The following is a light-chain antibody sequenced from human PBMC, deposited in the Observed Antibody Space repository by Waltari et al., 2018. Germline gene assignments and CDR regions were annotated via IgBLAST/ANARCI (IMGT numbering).Light chain of an antibody. CDR1: SNDVGAYDC. V-gene: IGLV2-14*03. J-gene: IGLJ3*02. CDR2: DVH. CDR3: ASKTNNAVVL. Sequence: QSALTQPASVSGSPGQSITISCTGTSNDVGAYDCVSWYQHHPGKVPQLLIYDVHNRPSGASARFSGSKSGNTASLTISGLQAGDEADYYCASKTNNAVVLFGGGTKVTVL.